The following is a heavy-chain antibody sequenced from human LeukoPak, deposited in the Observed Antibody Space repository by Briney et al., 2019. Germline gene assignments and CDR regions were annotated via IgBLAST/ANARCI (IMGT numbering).Heavy chain of an antibody. J-gene: IGHJ4*02. Sequence: GGSLRLSCAASGFTFSSYGMDWVRQAPGKGLEWVAVIWYDGSNKYYADSVKGRFTISRDNSKNTLYLQMNSLRAEDTAVYYCAKSSGGYGPLDSWGQGTLVTVSS. V-gene: IGHV3-33*06. CDR1: GFTFSSYG. CDR3: AKSSGGYGPLDS. D-gene: IGHD5-18*01. CDR2: IWYDGSNK.